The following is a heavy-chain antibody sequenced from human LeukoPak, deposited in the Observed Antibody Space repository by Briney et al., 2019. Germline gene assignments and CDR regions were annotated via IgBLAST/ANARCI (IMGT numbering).Heavy chain of an antibody. V-gene: IGHV3-15*01. J-gene: IGHJ4*02. Sequence: GGSLRLSCAASGFTFSNAWMSWVRQAPGKGLEWVGRIKSKTDGGTTDYAAPVKGRFTISRDDSKNTLYLQMNSLKTEDTAVYYCTTSDFWSAPDAYWGQGTLVTVSS. CDR1: GFTFSNAW. D-gene: IGHD3-3*01. CDR2: IKSKTDGGTT. CDR3: TTSDFWSAPDAY.